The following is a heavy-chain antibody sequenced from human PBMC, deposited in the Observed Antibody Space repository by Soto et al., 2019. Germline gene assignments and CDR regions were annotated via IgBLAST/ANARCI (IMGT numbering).Heavy chain of an antibody. CDR2: ISSSSSYI. V-gene: IGHV3-21*01. J-gene: IGHJ6*02. CDR3: ARVRSLVPAASPHYYYYYGMDV. D-gene: IGHD2-2*01. CDR1: GFTFSSYS. Sequence: GGSLRLSCAASGFTFSSYSMNWVRQAPGKGLEWVSSISSSSSYIYYADSVKGRFTISRDNAKNSLYLQMNSLRAEDTAVYYCARVRSLVPAASPHYYYYYGMDVWGQGATVTVSS.